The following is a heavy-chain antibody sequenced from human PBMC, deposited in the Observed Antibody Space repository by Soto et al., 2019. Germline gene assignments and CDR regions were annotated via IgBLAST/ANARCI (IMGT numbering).Heavy chain of an antibody. CDR2: IYYSGNT. V-gene: IGHV4-30-4*01. CDR1: GDSISSGDYY. J-gene: IGHJ3*02. CDR3: ARFITMVRGVIIAPGQNAFDI. Sequence: PSETLSLTCTVSGDSISSGDYYWSWIRQPPGKGLEWIGCIYYSGNTYYNPSLKRRFSISVDTSKNQFSLQLSSVTAADTAVYYCARFITMVRGVIIAPGQNAFDIWGQGTMVTVSS. D-gene: IGHD3-10*01.